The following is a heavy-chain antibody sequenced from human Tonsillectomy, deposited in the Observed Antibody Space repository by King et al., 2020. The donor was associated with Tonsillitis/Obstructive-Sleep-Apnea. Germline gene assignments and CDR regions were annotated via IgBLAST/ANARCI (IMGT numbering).Heavy chain of an antibody. CDR1: GFTFITYA. J-gene: IGHJ6*02. Sequence: VQLVESGGGLVQPGGSLRLSCAASGFTFITYAMSWVRQAPGKGLEWVSAISGSGGSTYYADSVKGRFTISRDNSKNTLYLQMNSLRAEDTAIYYCAKGLSGYDYYYGMDVWGQGTTVTVSS. V-gene: IGHV3-23*04. CDR3: AKGLSGYDYYYGMDV. CDR2: ISGSGGST. D-gene: IGHD5-12*01.